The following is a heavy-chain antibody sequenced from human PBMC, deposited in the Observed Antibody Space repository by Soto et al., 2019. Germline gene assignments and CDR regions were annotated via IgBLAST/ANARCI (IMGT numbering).Heavy chain of an antibody. CDR2: FDPEDGET. J-gene: IGHJ4*02. V-gene: IGHV1-24*01. CDR3: ATELSSGWFDY. CDR1: GYTFTGYY. Sequence: ASVKVSCKASGYTFTGYYMHWVRQAPGKGLEWMGGFDPEDGETIYAQKFQGRVTMTEDTSTDTAYMELSSLRSEDTAVYYCATELSSGWFDYWGQGTLVTVSS. D-gene: IGHD6-19*01.